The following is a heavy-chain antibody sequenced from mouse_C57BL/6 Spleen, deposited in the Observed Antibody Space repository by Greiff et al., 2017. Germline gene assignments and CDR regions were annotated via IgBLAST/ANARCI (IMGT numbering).Heavy chain of an antibody. V-gene: IGHV10-1*01. J-gene: IGHJ4*01. D-gene: IGHD2-5*01. CDR3: VRQDYSKGNAMDY. CDR1: GFSFNTYA. CDR2: IRSKSNNYAT. Sequence: EVKLEESGGGLVQPKGSLKLSCAASGFSFNTYAMNWVRQAPGKGLEWVARIRSKSNNYATYYADSVKDRFTISRDDSESMLYLQMNNLKTEDTAMYYCVRQDYSKGNAMDYWGQGTSVTVSS.